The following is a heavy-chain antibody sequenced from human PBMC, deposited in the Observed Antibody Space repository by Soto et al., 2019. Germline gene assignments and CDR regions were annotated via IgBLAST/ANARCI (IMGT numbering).Heavy chain of an antibody. CDR1: GVSFSGYY. CDR3: ARGDNHGSGSDYPFDY. Sequence: SSETLSLTCAVYGVSFSGYYWSWIRQPPGKGLEWVGEINHSGSTNYTPSLKIRVTIAVYTSKNQFSLKLSSVTAADTAVYYCARGDNHGSGSDYPFDYWGQGTLVTVSS. CDR2: INHSGST. D-gene: IGHD3-10*01. V-gene: IGHV4-34*01. J-gene: IGHJ4*02.